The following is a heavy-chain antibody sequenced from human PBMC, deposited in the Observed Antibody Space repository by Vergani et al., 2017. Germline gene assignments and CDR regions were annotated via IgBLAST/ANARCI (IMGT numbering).Heavy chain of an antibody. Sequence: EVQLVESGGGLVQPGRSLRLSCAASGFTFDDYAMHWVRQAPGKGLEWVSGISWNSGSIGYADSVKGRFTISRDNAKNSLYLQMNSLRAEDTALYYCARWIAAAAIDYWGQGTLVTVSS. J-gene: IGHJ4*02. V-gene: IGHV3-9*01. CDR3: ARWIAAAAIDY. CDR1: GFTFDDYA. CDR2: ISWNSGSI. D-gene: IGHD6-13*01.